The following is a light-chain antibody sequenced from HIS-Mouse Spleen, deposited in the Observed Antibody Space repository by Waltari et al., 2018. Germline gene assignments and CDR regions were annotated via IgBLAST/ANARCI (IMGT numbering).Light chain of an antibody. CDR2: DVI. CDR1: SSDVGGYNY. CDR3: CSYAGSYTYV. V-gene: IGLV2-11*01. Sequence: QSALTQPRSVSGSPGQSVTISCTGTSSDVGGYNYVSWYQQHPGKAPKLLIYDVIKRPPRVPDRFSGAKPGHTASLTISGLQAEDEADYYCCSYAGSYTYVFGTGTKVTVL. J-gene: IGLJ1*01.